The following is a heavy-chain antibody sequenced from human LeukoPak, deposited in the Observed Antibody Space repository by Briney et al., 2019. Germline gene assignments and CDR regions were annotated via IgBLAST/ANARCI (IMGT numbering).Heavy chain of an antibody. V-gene: IGHV3-30-3*01. CDR3: AKEKPTGYSSSWYRGYYYYGMDV. J-gene: IGHJ6*02. CDR1: GFTFSSYA. CDR2: ISYDGSNK. Sequence: PGRSLRLSCAASGFTFSSYAMHWVRQAPGKGLEWVAVISYDGSNKYYADSVKGRFTISRDNSKNTLYLQMNSLRAEDTAVYYCAKEKPTGYSSSWYRGYYYYGMDVWGQGTTVTVSS. D-gene: IGHD6-13*01.